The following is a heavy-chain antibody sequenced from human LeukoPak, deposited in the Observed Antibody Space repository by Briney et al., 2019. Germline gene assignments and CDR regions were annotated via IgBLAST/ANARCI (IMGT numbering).Heavy chain of an antibody. CDR1: GGSFSGYY. Sequence: PSETLSLTCAVYGGSFSGYYWSWIRQPPGKGLEWIGEINHSGSTNYNPSLKSRVTISVDTSKNQFSLKLSSVTAADTAVYYCARHLGYFDYWGQGTLVTVSS. CDR3: ARHLGYFDY. CDR2: INHSGST. J-gene: IGHJ4*02. V-gene: IGHV4-34*01.